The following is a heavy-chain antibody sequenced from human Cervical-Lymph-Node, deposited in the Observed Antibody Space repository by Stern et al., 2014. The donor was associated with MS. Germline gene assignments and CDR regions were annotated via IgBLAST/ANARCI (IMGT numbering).Heavy chain of an antibody. CDR1: GYSFTDYY. Sequence: VHLVESGAEVKKPGASVKVSCKASGYSFTDYYLNWVRQAPGQGLEWMGWIIPNSGATNYAQKFQGRVTMTRDTSISTAYMELRGLRSDDLAIYSCARESLGPTGPFDYWGQGTLFIVSS. CDR3: ARESLGPTGPFDY. J-gene: IGHJ4*02. D-gene: IGHD1-26*01. CDR2: IIPNSGAT. V-gene: IGHV1-2*02.